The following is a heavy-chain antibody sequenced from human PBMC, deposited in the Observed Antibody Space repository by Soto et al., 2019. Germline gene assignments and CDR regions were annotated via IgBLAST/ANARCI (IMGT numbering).Heavy chain of an antibody. Sequence: QVHLVQSGAEVKQPGASVKVSCKASGYTFSVYHMHWVRQAPGQGLEWMGWVHPKSGGTNNAQRFEGRVTMTRDTSINTAYMELSRLTADDTAVYYCEIELQRGMDVWGQGTTVTVSS. J-gene: IGHJ6*02. CDR1: GYTFSVYH. CDR2: VHPKSGGT. V-gene: IGHV1-2*02. D-gene: IGHD4-4*01. CDR3: EIELQRGMDV.